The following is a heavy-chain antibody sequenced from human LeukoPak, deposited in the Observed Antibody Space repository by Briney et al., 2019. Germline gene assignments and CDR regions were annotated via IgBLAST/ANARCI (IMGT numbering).Heavy chain of an antibody. V-gene: IGHV3-23*01. D-gene: IGHD3-10*01. Sequence: PGGTLCFTCVASGFTIKAFAMSCVRQAPGKGLEWVSSIRSNGDSTYYAESVKGRFTISRDNSKNTVYLQMNSLRADDTAVYFCAKEVRECACIYFVCWRQGALVTVAS. CDR3: AKEVRECACIYFVC. CDR2: IRSNGDST. CDR1: GFTIKAFA. J-gene: IGHJ4*02.